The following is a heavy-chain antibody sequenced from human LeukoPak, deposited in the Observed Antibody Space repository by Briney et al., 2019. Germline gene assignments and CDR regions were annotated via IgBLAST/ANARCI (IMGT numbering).Heavy chain of an antibody. D-gene: IGHD5-12*01. J-gene: IGHJ4*02. CDR1: GFTFDDYA. CDR2: ISWNSGSI. V-gene: IGHV3-9*01. CDR3: ARDPLSGYGY. Sequence: GGSLRLSCAASGFTFDDYAMHWVRQAPGKGLEWVSGISWNSGSIGYADSVRGRFTISRDNAKNSLYLQMNSLRAEDTAVYYCARDPLSGYGYWGQGTLVTVSS.